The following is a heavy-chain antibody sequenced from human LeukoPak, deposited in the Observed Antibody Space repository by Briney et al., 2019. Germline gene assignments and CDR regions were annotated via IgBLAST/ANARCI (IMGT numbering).Heavy chain of an antibody. D-gene: IGHD2-2*03. CDR1: GFSLATRGVG. J-gene: IGHJ3*02. Sequence: SGPTLVNPKQTLTLTCTFSGFSLATRGVGVGWIRQPPGKTLEWLALIYWNDDKRYSPSLKSRLTITKDTSNNQVVLTMTNMDPVDTATYYCAHSTRGYSSSTSCLNAFDIWGQGTMVTVSS. CDR2: IYWNDDK. V-gene: IGHV2-5*01. CDR3: AHSTRGYSSSTSCLNAFDI.